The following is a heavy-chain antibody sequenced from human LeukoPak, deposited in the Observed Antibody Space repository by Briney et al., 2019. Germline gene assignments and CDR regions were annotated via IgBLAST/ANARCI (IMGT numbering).Heavy chain of an antibody. D-gene: IGHD3-22*01. CDR3: TTDVGDSSGYSLTDAFDI. J-gene: IGHJ3*02. CDR2: IKSKTDGGTT. V-gene: IGHV3-15*01. Sequence: GGSLRLSCAASGFTFSNAWMSWVRQAPGKGLEWVGRIKSKTDGGTTDYAAPVKGRFTISRDDSKNTLYLQMNSLKTEDTAVYYCTTDVGDSSGYSLTDAFDIWGQGTMVTVPS. CDR1: GFTFSNAW.